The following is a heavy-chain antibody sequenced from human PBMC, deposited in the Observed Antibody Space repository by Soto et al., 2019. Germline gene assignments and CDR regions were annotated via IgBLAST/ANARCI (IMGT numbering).Heavy chain of an antibody. V-gene: IGHV4-39*01. CDR1: GVSISNSSYY. J-gene: IGHJ4*02. CDR2: IYYSGIT. CDR3: ARHGSS. Sequence: SETLSLTCTVSGVSISNSSYYWGWIRRPPGKGLEWIGTIYYSGITYYNPSLKSRVTISVDTSKNQFSLKLTSVTAADTAVYYCARHGSSWGQGTLVTVSS.